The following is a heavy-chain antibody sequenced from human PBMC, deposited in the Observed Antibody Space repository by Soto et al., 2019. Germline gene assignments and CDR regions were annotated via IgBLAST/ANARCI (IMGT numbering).Heavy chain of an antibody. V-gene: IGHV4-39*01. CDR1: GVSISNSSYY. J-gene: IGHJ4*02. CDR2: IYYSGIT. CDR3: ARHGSS. Sequence: SETLSLTCTVSGVSISNSSYYWGWIRRPPGKGLEWIGTIYYSGITYYNPSLKSRVTISVDTSKNQFSLKLTSVTAADTAVYYCARHGSSWGQGTLVTVSS.